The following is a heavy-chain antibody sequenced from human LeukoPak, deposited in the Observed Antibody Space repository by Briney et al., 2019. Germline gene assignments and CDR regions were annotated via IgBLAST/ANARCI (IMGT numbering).Heavy chain of an antibody. CDR1: GFTFSNYA. CDR2: IWYDGSNT. J-gene: IGHJ4*02. CDR3: ARGGTW. D-gene: IGHD2-15*01. V-gene: IGHV3-33*01. Sequence: PGRSLRLSCAASGFTFSNYAMHWVRQAPGKGLEWVAVIWYDGSNTYYADSVKGRFTISRDNFKNTLYLEMNSLRAEDTAVYYCARGGTWWGQGTLVTVSS.